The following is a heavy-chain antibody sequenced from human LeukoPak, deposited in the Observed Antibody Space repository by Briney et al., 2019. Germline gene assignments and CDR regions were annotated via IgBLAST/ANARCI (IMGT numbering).Heavy chain of an antibody. CDR2: IYYSGST. CDR1: GGSISSGGYY. Sequence: SETLSLTCTVSGGSISSGGYYWSWLRQHPGKGLEWIGYIYYSGSTYYNPSLKSRVTISVDTSKNQFSLKLSSVTAADTAVYYCARAGDIVVVPAALYAWGQGTMVTVSS. V-gene: IGHV4-31*03. CDR3: ARAGDIVVVPAALYA. J-gene: IGHJ3*01. D-gene: IGHD2-2*01.